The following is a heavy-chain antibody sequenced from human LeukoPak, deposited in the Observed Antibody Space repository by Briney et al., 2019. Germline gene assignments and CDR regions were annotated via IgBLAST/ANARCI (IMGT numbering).Heavy chain of an antibody. V-gene: IGHV4-39*01. CDR2: IYYSVST. CDR1: GGSISSSSYY. D-gene: IGHD3-10*01. Sequence: PSETLSLTCTVSGGSISSSSYYWGWIRQPPGKGLEWVGSIYYSVSTYYNPSLKSRVTIPVDTSKNQFSLKLSSVSAADTAVYYCASSSTQYYYGSGTRGFWFDPWGQGTLVTVSS. J-gene: IGHJ5*02. CDR3: ASSSTQYYYGSGTRGFWFDP.